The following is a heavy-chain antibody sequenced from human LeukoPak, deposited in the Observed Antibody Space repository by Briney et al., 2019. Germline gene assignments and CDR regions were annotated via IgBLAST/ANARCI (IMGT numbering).Heavy chain of an antibody. CDR1: GFPFSGYW. CDR2: IKQDGSKK. D-gene: IGHD3-3*01. J-gene: IGHJ4*02. Sequence: GGSLRLSCVASGFPFSGYWMTWVRQAPGKGLEWVANIKQDGSKKSYVDSVKGRFTISRDNAKNSLYLQMNSLRAEDTAVYYCAKGVRDVLRFLEWLGQSAFDYWGQGTLVSVSS. V-gene: IGHV3-7*03. CDR3: AKGVRDVLRFLEWLGQSAFDY.